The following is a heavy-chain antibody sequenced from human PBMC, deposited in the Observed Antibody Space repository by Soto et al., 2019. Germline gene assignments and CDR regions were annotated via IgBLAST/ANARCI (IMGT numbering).Heavy chain of an antibody. V-gene: IGHV3-23*01. J-gene: IGHJ4*01. CDR2: ISGSASST. Sequence: QPGGSLRLSCAASGFTFSNYAMSWVRQAPGEGLDWVSTISGSASSTYYADSVKGRFTISRDNSKNTLFLQMNTLRAKDTAEYYCAKRKDGSGPAFYFDFWGHGTLVTVSS. CDR3: AKRKDGSGPAFYFDF. D-gene: IGHD3-22*01. CDR1: GFTFSNYA.